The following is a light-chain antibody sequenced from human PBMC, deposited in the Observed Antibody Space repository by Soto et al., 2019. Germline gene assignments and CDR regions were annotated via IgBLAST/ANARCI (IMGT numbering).Light chain of an antibody. CDR1: SSNIGSEA. Sequence: QSVLTQPPSASGTPGQRGTISCSGSSSNIGSEAVNWYQQLPGTAPKLLIYGNNQRPSGVPDRFSGSKSGTSASLAISGLQSEDEDDYYCAAWDDSLNGPVFGGGTKLTVL. CDR2: GNN. V-gene: IGLV1-44*01. J-gene: IGLJ3*02. CDR3: AAWDDSLNGPV.